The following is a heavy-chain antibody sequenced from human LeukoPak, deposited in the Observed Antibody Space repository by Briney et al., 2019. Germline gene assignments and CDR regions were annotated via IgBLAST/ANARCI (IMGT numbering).Heavy chain of an antibody. J-gene: IGHJ4*02. Sequence: PSETLSLTCTVSGGTFSSGGYYWSWIRPHPGKGLEWIGYIYYSGSTYYNPSLKSRVTISVDTSKNQFSRKLSSVTAADTAVYYCARGGIAAAGHPFDYWGQGTLVTVSS. CDR3: ARGGIAAAGHPFDY. D-gene: IGHD6-13*01. CDR2: IYYSGST. V-gene: IGHV4-31*03. CDR1: GGTFSSGGYY.